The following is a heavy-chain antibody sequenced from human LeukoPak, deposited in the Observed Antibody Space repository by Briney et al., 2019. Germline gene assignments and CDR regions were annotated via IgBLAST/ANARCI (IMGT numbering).Heavy chain of an antibody. V-gene: IGHV3-30*18. CDR3: AKSHSSGWYRPNQYFDY. J-gene: IGHJ4*02. Sequence: GGSLRLSCAASGFTFSSYGMHWVRQAPGKRLEWVAVISYDGSNKYYADSVKGRFTISRDNSKNTLYLQMNSLRAEDTAVYYCAKSHSSGWYRPNQYFDYWGQGTLVTVSS. CDR1: GFTFSSYG. CDR2: ISYDGSNK. D-gene: IGHD6-19*01.